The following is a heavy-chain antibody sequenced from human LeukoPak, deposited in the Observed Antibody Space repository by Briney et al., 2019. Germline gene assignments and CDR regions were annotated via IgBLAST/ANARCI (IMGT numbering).Heavy chain of an antibody. V-gene: IGHV1-46*01. J-gene: IGHJ4*02. Sequence: ASVKVSCKASGDTLTSYYIHWVRQAPGQGLEWMGIINPTSGSTNYAQKFQGRVTMTRDMSTSTVYMALSSLRSEDPAVYYCARDRGYIGSGIDCWGQGTLVTVSS. CDR2: INPTSGST. D-gene: IGHD5-12*01. CDR3: ARDRGYIGSGIDC. CDR1: GDTLTSYY.